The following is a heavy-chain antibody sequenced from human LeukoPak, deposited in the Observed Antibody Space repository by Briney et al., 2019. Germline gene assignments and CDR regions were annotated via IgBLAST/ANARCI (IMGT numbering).Heavy chain of an antibody. CDR2: IIPIFGTA. Sequence: SVKVSCKASGGTFSSYAISWVRQAPGQGLEWMGRIIPIFGTAIYAQKFEGRVTITTDESTSTAYMELSSLRSEDTAVYYCVRGYYDILTGYYLFDYWGQGTLVTVSS. D-gene: IGHD3-9*01. CDR3: VRGYYDILTGYYLFDY. CDR1: GGTFSSYA. J-gene: IGHJ4*02. V-gene: IGHV1-69*05.